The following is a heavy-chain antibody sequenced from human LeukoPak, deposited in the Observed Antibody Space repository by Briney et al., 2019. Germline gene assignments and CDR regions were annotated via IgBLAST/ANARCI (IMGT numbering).Heavy chain of an antibody. CDR3: AREGDIVVGPAAIEGFDY. Sequence: WASVKVSCKASGYTFTRYGISWVRQAPGQGLEWMGWISAYNGNTNYAQKLQGRVTMTTDTSTSTAYMELRSLRSDDTAVYYCAREGDIVVGPAAIEGFDYWGQGTLVTVSS. CDR2: ISAYNGNT. CDR1: GYTFTRYG. D-gene: IGHD2-2*02. V-gene: IGHV1-18*01. J-gene: IGHJ4*02.